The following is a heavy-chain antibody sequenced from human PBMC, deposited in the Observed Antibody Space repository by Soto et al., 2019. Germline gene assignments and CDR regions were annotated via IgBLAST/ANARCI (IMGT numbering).Heavy chain of an antibody. CDR2: VYWNDDK. CDR3: AHIGDSSGYFEYFQH. Sequence: QITLKEPGPTLVKPTQTLTLTCTFSGFSLSTSQVGVGWIRQPPGKALEWLAHVYWNDDKRYSPSLKSRLTITKDTSKNQVVLTMTNMDPVDTATYYCAHIGDSSGYFEYFQHWGQGTLVTVSS. V-gene: IGHV2-5*01. D-gene: IGHD3-22*01. CDR1: GFSLSTSQVG. J-gene: IGHJ1*01.